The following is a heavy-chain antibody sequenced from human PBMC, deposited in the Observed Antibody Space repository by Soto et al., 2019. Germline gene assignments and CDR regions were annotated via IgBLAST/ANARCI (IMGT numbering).Heavy chain of an antibody. V-gene: IGHV3-53*01. CDR1: GFTVSTNY. Sequence: EVQLVESGGGLIQPGGSLRLSCAASGFTVSTNYMSWVRQAPGKGLEWVSVIYSGGSTYYADSVKGRFTISRDNSKNTLYLHMNSLRAEDTAVDYCARASGSRLFDSWGQGTLVTVSS. J-gene: IGHJ4*02. CDR3: ARASGSRLFDS. D-gene: IGHD1-26*01. CDR2: IYSGGST.